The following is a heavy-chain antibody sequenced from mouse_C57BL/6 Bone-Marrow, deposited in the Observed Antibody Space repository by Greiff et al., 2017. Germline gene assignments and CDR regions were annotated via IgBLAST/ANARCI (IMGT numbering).Heavy chain of an antibody. CDR3: ARGYDYDGAY. CDR2: ISDGGSYT. V-gene: IGHV5-4*03. Sequence: EVKLMESGGGLVKPGGSLKLSCAASGFTFSSYAMSWVRQTPEKRLEWVATISDGGSYTYYPDNVKGRFTISRDNAKNNLYLQMSHLKSEDTAMYYCARGYDYDGAYWGQGTLVTVSA. CDR1: GFTFSSYA. J-gene: IGHJ3*01. D-gene: IGHD2-4*01.